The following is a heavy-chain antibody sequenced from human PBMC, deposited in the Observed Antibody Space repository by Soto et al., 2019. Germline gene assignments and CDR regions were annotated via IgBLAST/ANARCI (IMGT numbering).Heavy chain of an antibody. V-gene: IGHV4-34*09. Sequence: SETLSLTCAVYGGSFTGYYWTWIRQSPRKGLEWIGEINHSGSTNYNPSLKSRVTISVDTSKNQFSLKLSSVTAADTAVYYCARDPSRYGSGWYWFDPWGQGTLVTVSS. CDR2: INHSGST. CDR3: ARDPSRYGSGWYWFDP. CDR1: GGSFTGYY. D-gene: IGHD6-19*01. J-gene: IGHJ5*02.